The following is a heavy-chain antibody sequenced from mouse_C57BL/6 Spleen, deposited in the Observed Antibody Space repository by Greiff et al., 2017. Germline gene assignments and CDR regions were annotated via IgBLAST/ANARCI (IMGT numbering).Heavy chain of an antibody. D-gene: IGHD1-1*01. CDR2: IYPGNSDT. CDR3: TPYYYGSSYNGFDD. Sequence: VQLQQSGTVLARPGASVKMSCKTSGYTFTSYWMHWVKQRPGQGLEWIGDIYPGNSDTSYNQKFKGKAKLTAVTSASTAYMELSSLTNEDSAVYYCTPYYYGSSYNGFDDWGQGTTLTVSS. J-gene: IGHJ2*01. CDR1: GYTFTSYW. V-gene: IGHV1-5*01.